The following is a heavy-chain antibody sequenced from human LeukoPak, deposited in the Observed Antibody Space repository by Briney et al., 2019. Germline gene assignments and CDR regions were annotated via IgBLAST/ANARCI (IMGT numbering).Heavy chain of an antibody. CDR2: ISGSGGST. J-gene: IGHJ4*02. D-gene: IGHD3-16*02. CDR3: AKATYMITFGGVIAPPYYFDY. Sequence: SGGSLRLSCAASGFSFSSYAMSWVRQAPGKGLEWVSAISGSGGSTYYADSVKGRFTISRDNSKNTLYLQMNSLRAEDTAVYYCAKATYMITFGGVIAPPYYFDYWGQGTLVTVSS. CDR1: GFSFSSYA. V-gene: IGHV3-23*01.